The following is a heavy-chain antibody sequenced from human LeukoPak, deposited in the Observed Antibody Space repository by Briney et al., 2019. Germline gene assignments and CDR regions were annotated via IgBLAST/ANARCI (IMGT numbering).Heavy chain of an antibody. J-gene: IGHJ4*02. Sequence: ASVKVSCKASGYTFTGYYMHWVRQAPGQGLEWMGWISAYNGNTNYAQKPQGRVTMTTDTSTSTAYMELRSLRSDDTAVYYCARDSGYGVDFDYWGQGTLVTVSS. CDR3: ARDSGYGVDFDY. V-gene: IGHV1-18*04. D-gene: IGHD5-12*01. CDR2: ISAYNGNT. CDR1: GYTFTGYY.